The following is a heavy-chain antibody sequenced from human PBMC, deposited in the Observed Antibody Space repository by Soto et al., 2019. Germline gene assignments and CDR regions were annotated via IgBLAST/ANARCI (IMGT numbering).Heavy chain of an antibody. Sequence: EVQLLESGGGLVQPGGSVRLSCAASGFTFSSYAMSWVRQAPGKGLEGVSAISGSGGSTYYADSVKGRFTISRDNSKNTLYLQMNSLRAEDAAVYYCAKSTALYCSGGSCYLGAFDIWGQGTMVTVSS. D-gene: IGHD2-15*01. J-gene: IGHJ3*02. CDR3: AKSTALYCSGGSCYLGAFDI. CDR1: GFTFSSYA. CDR2: ISGSGGST. V-gene: IGHV3-23*01.